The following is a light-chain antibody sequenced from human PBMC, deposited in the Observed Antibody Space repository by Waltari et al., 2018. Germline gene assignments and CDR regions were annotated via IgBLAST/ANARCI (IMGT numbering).Light chain of an antibody. CDR3: QQRRNWPGT. CDR1: KSVGSY. J-gene: IGKJ1*01. Sequence: EIVLTPSPGTLSLSPGERATLSCRASKSVGSYLAWYQQKLGQTPRLLIYDASKRATCIAARVSGIGSGTDFTLTISSREPEDFAVYYCQQRRNWPGTFGQGTRVEIK. V-gene: IGKV3-11*01. CDR2: DAS.